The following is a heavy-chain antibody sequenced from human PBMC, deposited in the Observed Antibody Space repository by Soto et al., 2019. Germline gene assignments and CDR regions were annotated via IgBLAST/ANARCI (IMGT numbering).Heavy chain of an antibody. V-gene: IGHV5-51*01. CDR2: IYPGDSDS. Sequence: GDSLTISCRCSGYPFSDYLIVLVRPLPGKGLEWMGIIYPGDSDSRYSPSFQGQVTISADTSISTAYLHWSSLKASDSALYYCARVSSDSSGFDFDSWGQGTRVNVSA. J-gene: IGHJ4*02. CDR1: GYPFSDYL. D-gene: IGHD3-22*01. CDR3: ARVSSDSSGFDFDS.